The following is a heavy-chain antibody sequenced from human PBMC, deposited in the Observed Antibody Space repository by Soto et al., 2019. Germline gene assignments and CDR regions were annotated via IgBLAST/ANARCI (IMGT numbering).Heavy chain of an antibody. CDR2: IYYSGST. CDR3: ARATYGDYAWFDP. Sequence: QVQLQESGPGLVKPSETLSLTCTVSGGSISSYYWSWIRQPPGKGLEWIGYIYYSGSTNYNPSLKSRVTISVDTSKNQFSLKLSSVTAADTAVYYCARATYGDYAWFDPWGQGTLVTVSS. D-gene: IGHD4-17*01. V-gene: IGHV4-59*01. J-gene: IGHJ5*02. CDR1: GGSISSYY.